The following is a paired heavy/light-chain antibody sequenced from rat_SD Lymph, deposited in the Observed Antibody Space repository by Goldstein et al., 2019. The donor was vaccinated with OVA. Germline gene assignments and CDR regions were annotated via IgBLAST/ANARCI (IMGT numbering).Light chain of an antibody. V-gene: IGKV12S8*01. CDR3: QQSYKSP. CDR1: EGISND. J-gene: IGKJ2-1*01. Sequence: DIQMTQSPASLSASLGETVSIECLASEGISNDLAWYQQKSGKSPQLLIYDVSRLHDGVPSRFSGSGSGTRYSLKISGIQPGDEADYFCQQSYKSPFGAGTKLELK. CDR2: DVS.
Heavy chain of an antibody. J-gene: IGHJ4*01. CDR1: GFNFNDYF. CDR2: IRKKDYNYAT. V-gene: IGHV6-22*01. D-gene: IGHD5-1*01. Sequence: EVQILETGGGLVKPGGSLRLSCATSGFNFNDYFMNWVRQAPGKGLEWVAQIRKKDYNYATYYAESLEGRVTISRDDSKSSVYLQVSSLRAEDTAIYYCTRPNWEGTMDAWGQGTSVTVSS. CDR3: TRPNWEGTMDA.